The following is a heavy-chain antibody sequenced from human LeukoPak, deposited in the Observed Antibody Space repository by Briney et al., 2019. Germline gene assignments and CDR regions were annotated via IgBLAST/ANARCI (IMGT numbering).Heavy chain of an antibody. J-gene: IGHJ4*02. CDR3: ARTPSGYYDFWSGYSTYYFDY. Sequence: GGSLRLSCAASGSSFTGYWMTWVRQAPGKGLEWVANINKDGSGKEHVDSVKGRFTISRDNAKNSLYLQMNSLRAEDTAVYYCARTPSGYYDFWSGYSTYYFDYWGQGTLVTVSS. CDR2: INKDGSGK. CDR1: GSSFTGYW. V-gene: IGHV3-7*01. D-gene: IGHD3-3*01.